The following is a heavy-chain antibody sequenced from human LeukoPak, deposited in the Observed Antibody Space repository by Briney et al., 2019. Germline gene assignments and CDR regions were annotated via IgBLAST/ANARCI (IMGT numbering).Heavy chain of an antibody. CDR2: ISSSSSTI. V-gene: IGHV3-48*01. Sequence: GGSLRLSCAASGFRFSSYEMNWVRQAPGKGLEWVSYISSSSSTIYYADSVKGRFTISRDNAKNSLYLQMNSLRAEDTAVYYCARDSISGSYYGGLDYWGQGTLVTVSS. CDR1: GFRFSSYE. J-gene: IGHJ4*02. D-gene: IGHD1-26*01. CDR3: ARDSISGSYYGGLDY.